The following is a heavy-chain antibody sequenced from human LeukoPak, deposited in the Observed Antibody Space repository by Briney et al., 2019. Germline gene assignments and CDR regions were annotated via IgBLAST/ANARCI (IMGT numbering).Heavy chain of an antibody. V-gene: IGHV4-61*02. D-gene: IGHD5-24*01. Sequence: SETLSLTCTVSGGSISSGSYYWSRIRQPAGKGLEWIGRIYTSGSTNYHPSLKSRVTISVDTSKNQFSLKLSSVTAADTAVYYCARGRRDGYTPAGRDYYYYYMDVWGKGTTVTVSS. J-gene: IGHJ6*03. CDR1: GGSISSGSYY. CDR3: ARGRRDGYTPAGRDYYYYYMDV. CDR2: IYTSGST.